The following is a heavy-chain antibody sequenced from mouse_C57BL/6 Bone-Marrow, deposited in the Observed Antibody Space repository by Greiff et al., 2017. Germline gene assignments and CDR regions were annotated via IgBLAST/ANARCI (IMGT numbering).Heavy chain of an antibody. CDR3: ARPYGIYWYFDV. J-gene: IGHJ1*03. CDR1: GFTFRSYG. CDR2: ISSGGSYT. Sequence: EVQLVESGGDLVKPGGSLKLSCAASGFTFRSYGMSWVRQTPDKRLEWVATISSGGSYTYYPDSVKGRFTISRDNAKNTLYLQMSSLKSEDTAMYYCARPYGIYWYFDVWGTGTTVTVSS. D-gene: IGHD2-1*01. V-gene: IGHV5-6*01.